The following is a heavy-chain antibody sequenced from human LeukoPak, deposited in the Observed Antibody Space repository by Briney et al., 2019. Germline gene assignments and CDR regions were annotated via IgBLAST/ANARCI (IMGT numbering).Heavy chain of an antibody. J-gene: IGHJ5*02. Sequence: GASVKVSCKVSGYTLTELSMHWVRQAPGKGLEWMGGFNPEDGETIYAQKFQGRVTMTEDTSTDTAYMELSSLRSEDTAVYYCATVIAARHHWFDPWGQGTLVTVSS. CDR3: ATVIAARHHWFDP. V-gene: IGHV1-24*01. CDR1: GYTLTELS. D-gene: IGHD6-6*01. CDR2: FNPEDGET.